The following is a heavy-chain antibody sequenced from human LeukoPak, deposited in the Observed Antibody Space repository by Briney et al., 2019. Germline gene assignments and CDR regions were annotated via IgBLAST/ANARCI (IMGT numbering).Heavy chain of an antibody. CDR1: GGTFSSYA. J-gene: IGHJ4*02. D-gene: IGHD2-2*01. CDR2: IIPIFGTA. V-gene: IGHV1-69*13. CDR3: ARAKDIVVVPAAFDY. Sequence: SVKVSCKASGGTFSSYAISWVRQASGQGLEWMGGIIPIFGTANYAQKFQGRVTITADESTSAAYMELSSLRSEDTAVYYCARAKDIVVVPAAFDYWGQGTLVTVSS.